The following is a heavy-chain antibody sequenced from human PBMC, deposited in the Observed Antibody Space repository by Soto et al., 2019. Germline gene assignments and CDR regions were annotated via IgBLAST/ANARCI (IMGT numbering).Heavy chain of an antibody. CDR2: INPSGDST. Sequence: QVQLVQSGAEVRSPGASVKVSCTASGDTFTNHFIHWVRQAPGQGLEWMAIINPSGDSTTYGQKFQGRVTMTRDASTNTVYLELSSLRSEDTAVYYCARSAHQRENYSGLDVWGLGTTVTVSS. J-gene: IGHJ6*02. CDR3: ARSAHQRENYSGLDV. V-gene: IGHV1-46*01. D-gene: IGHD1-26*01. CDR1: GDTFTNHF.